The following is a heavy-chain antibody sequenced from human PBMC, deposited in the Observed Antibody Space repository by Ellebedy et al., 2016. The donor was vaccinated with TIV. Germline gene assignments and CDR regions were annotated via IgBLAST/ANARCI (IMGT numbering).Heavy chain of an antibody. Sequence: AASVKVSCKASGYTFTSYGISWVRQAPGQGLEWMGWISAYNGNTNYAQKLQGRVTMTTDTSTSTAYMELRSLRSDDTAVYYCAKDRRSGWTLTVGYWGQGTLVTVSS. D-gene: IGHD6-19*01. CDR3: AKDRRSGWTLTVGY. V-gene: IGHV1-18*04. CDR1: GYTFTSYG. J-gene: IGHJ4*02. CDR2: ISAYNGNT.